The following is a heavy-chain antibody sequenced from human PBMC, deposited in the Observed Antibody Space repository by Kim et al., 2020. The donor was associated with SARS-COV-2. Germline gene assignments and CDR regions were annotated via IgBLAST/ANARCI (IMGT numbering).Heavy chain of an antibody. J-gene: IGHJ6*02. CDR1: GFTFSSSV. Sequence: GGSLRLSCAGSGFTFSSSVMSWVRQAPGTGLEWVSSISGSGLTTYYSDSVKGRFTISRDNSKNTLSLQMNSLRAEDTAVYYCAKSRGPAAVYGMDVWGQGTTVTVSS. CDR2: ISGSGLTT. D-gene: IGHD6-25*01. CDR3: AKSRGPAAVYGMDV. V-gene: IGHV3-23*01.